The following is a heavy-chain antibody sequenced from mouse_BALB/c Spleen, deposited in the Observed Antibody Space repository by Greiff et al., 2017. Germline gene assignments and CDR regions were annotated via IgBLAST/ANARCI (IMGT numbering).Heavy chain of an antibody. Sequence: QVQLQQPGAELVMPGASVKMSCKASGYTFTDYWMHWVKQRPGQGLEWIGVINPGSGGTNYNEKFKGKATLTADKSSSTAYMQLSSLTSDDSAVYFCANDGYYGFAYWGQGTLVTVSA. V-gene: IGHV1-54*01. CDR1: GYTFTDYW. CDR2: INPGSGGT. D-gene: IGHD2-3*01. J-gene: IGHJ3*01. CDR3: ANDGYYGFAY.